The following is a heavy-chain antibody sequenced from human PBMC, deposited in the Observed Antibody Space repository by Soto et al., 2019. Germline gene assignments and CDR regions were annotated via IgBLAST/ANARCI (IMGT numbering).Heavy chain of an antibody. Sequence: QVQLVQSGAEVKKPGSSVKVSCKASGGTFSSYAISWVRQAPGQGLEWMGGIIPIFGTANYAQKLQGRVTITADESTSTAYMELSSLRSEDTAVYYCARDIVVVPAAISQAPNYYYYGMDVWGQGTTVTVSS. D-gene: IGHD2-2*01. V-gene: IGHV1-69*01. CDR3: ARDIVVVPAAISQAPNYYYYGMDV. CDR1: GGTFSSYA. J-gene: IGHJ6*02. CDR2: IIPIFGTA.